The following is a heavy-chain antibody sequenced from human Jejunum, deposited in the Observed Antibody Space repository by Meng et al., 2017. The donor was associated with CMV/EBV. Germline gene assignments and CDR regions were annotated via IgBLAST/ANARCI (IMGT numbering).Heavy chain of an antibody. Sequence: TFSDRYIHWVRLAPGKGLEWVGRTSNKANSYTTEYAASVKGRFTISRDDSKNSLFLQMNSLKTEDSAVYYCARGGDCSSTSCHILDSWGRGALVTVSS. V-gene: IGHV3-72*01. CDR3: ARGGDCSSTSCHILDS. D-gene: IGHD2-2*02. CDR2: TSNKANSYTT. CDR1: TFSDRY. J-gene: IGHJ4*02.